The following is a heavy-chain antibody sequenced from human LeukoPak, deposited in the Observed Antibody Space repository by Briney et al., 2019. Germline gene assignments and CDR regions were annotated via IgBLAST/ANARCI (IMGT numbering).Heavy chain of an antibody. Sequence: GASVKVSCKASGYTFTSYYMHWARQAPGQGLEWMGIINPSGGSTSYAQKFQGRVTMTRDTSTSTVYMELSSLRSEDTAVYYCAREAVDIVVVPAEGSWFDPWGQGTLVTVSS. CDR2: INPSGGST. D-gene: IGHD2-2*03. CDR3: AREAVDIVVVPAEGSWFDP. J-gene: IGHJ5*02. V-gene: IGHV1-46*03. CDR1: GYTFTSYY.